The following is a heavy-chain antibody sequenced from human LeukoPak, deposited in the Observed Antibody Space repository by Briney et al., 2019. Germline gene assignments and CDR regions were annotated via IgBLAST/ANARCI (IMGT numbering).Heavy chain of an antibody. Sequence: AGSLRLSCAASGFTFSSYGMHWVRQAPGKGLEWVAVIWYDGSNKYYADSVKGRFTISRDNPKNTLYLQMNSLRAEDTAVYNCARGIDYYDSSGYYYYFDYWGQGTLVTVSS. J-gene: IGHJ4*02. CDR3: ARGIDYYDSSGYYYYFDY. D-gene: IGHD3-22*01. V-gene: IGHV3-33*01. CDR1: GFTFSSYG. CDR2: IWYDGSNK.